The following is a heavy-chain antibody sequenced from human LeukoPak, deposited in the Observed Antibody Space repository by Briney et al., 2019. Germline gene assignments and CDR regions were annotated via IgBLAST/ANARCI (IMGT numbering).Heavy chain of an antibody. J-gene: IGHJ4*02. CDR3: ARQTVGYSYGRPFDY. V-gene: IGHV5-51*01. CDR1: GYSFTSYW. CDR2: IYPGDSDT. D-gene: IGHD5-18*01. Sequence: GASLKISCKGSGYSFTSYWIGWVRQMPGKGLEWMGIIYPGDSDTRYSPSLQGQVAISADKSISTAYLQWSSLKASDTAMYYCARQTVGYSYGRPFDYWGQGTLVTVSS.